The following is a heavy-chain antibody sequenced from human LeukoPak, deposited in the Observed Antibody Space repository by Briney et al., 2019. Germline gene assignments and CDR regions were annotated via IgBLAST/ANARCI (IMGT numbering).Heavy chain of an antibody. CDR2: ISGSGGST. J-gene: IGHJ4*02. Sequence: GGSLRLSCAASGFTFSSYAMSWVRQAPGKGLEWVSAISGSGGSTYYADSVKGRFTISRDNSKSTLYLQMNSLRAEDTAVYYCANDVGATYFFDYWGQGTLVTVSS. CDR1: GFTFSSYA. CDR3: ANDVGATYFFDY. D-gene: IGHD1-26*01. V-gene: IGHV3-23*01.